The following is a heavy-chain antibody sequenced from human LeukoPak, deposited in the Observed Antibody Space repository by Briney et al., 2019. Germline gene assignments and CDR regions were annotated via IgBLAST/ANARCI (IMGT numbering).Heavy chain of an antibody. Sequence: GGSLRLSCAASRFNFIDYSMNWVRQAPGKGLECLSYISSDSKTKWYADPVRGRFTISRDNSKNTLYLQMNNLGVEDTAVYFCAKDRATLPVTTYNFDFWGQGTLVTVSS. CDR1: RFNFIDYS. D-gene: IGHD1-1*01. CDR2: ISSDSKTK. CDR3: AKDRATLPVTTYNFDF. J-gene: IGHJ4*02. V-gene: IGHV3-48*04.